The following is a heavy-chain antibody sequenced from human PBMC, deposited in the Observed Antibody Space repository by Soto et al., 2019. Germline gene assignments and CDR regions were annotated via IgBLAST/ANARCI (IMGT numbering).Heavy chain of an antibody. Sequence: XESLKVSWKFSGYTFTIYWIGLVLQMPGKGLEWMGIIYPSDSDTRYSPSFQGQVTISADKSINTAYLQWNSLKASDTAIYYCQRPANTVADHFDLWGQGTPVTVSS. D-gene: IGHD4-17*01. V-gene: IGHV5-51*01. J-gene: IGHJ4*02. CDR3: QRPANTVADHFDL. CDR1: GYTFTIYW. CDR2: IYPSDSDT.